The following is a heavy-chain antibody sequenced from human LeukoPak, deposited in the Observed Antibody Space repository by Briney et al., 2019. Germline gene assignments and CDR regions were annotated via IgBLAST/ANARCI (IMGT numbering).Heavy chain of an antibody. CDR1: GFNLSSYW. CDR3: ARTNNFDY. Sequence: GGSLRLSCAASGFNLSSYWLHWVRQAPGKGLVWVSRINFDGSSTNYADSVKGRFTISRDNAKNTLYLQMNSLRAEDTAVYYCARTNNFDYWGQGTLVTVSS. D-gene: IGHD2-8*01. J-gene: IGHJ4*02. CDR2: INFDGSST. V-gene: IGHV3-74*01.